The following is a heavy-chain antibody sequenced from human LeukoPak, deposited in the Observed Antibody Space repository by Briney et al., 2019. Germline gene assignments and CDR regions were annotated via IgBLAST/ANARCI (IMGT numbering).Heavy chain of an antibody. Sequence: GESLKISCKASGYSFTTYWIGWVRQMPGKGLEWMGIIYPADSTAHYSPSFQGQVTISVDKSINTAYLQWSSLKASDTAMYYCARGYYDSSGSNWFDPWGQGTLVTVSS. CDR3: ARGYYDSSGSNWFDP. J-gene: IGHJ5*02. V-gene: IGHV5-51*01. D-gene: IGHD3-22*01. CDR2: IYPADSTA. CDR1: GYSFTTYW.